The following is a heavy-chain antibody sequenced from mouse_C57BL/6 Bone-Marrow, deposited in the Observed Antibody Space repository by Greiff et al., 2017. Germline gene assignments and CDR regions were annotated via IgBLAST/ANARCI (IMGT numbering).Heavy chain of an antibody. D-gene: IGHD3-1*01. CDR3: TTLRAGLLGFAY. CDR2: FDPENGDP. J-gene: IGHJ3*01. V-gene: IGHV14-4*01. CDR1: GFTIKDDY. Sequence: EVQVVESGAELVRPGASVKLSCTASGFTIKDDYMHWVKQRPEQGLEWIGWFDPENGDPEYASKFQGKATITADTASSTAYLQRSSLTSEDAAVYYCTTLRAGLLGFAYWGQGTLVTVSA.